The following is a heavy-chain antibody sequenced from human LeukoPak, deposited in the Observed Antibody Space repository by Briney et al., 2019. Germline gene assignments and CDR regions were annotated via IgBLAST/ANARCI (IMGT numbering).Heavy chain of an antibody. CDR3: ATYRQALLPFES. CDR2: ISCGGDAT. Sequence: GGSLRLSCAASDFSFITYAMSWVRQAPGKGLEWVSTISCGGDATYYAHSVRGRFPIPRDDSKSTLSLQMNSLRAEDTAIYYCATYRQALLPFESWGQGTLVTVSS. D-gene: IGHD5-18*01. V-gene: IGHV3-23*01. J-gene: IGHJ4*02. CDR1: DFSFITYA.